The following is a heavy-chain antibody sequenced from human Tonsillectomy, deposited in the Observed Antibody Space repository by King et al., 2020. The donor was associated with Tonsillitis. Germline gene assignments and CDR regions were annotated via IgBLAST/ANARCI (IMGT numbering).Heavy chain of an antibody. Sequence: VQLVESGGGVVQPGRSLRLSCAASGFTFSSYAMHWVRQAPGKGLEWVAVISYDGSNKYYADSVKGRFTISRDNSKNTLYLQMNSLRTEDPAVYYCARGTTAMVPYFDYWGQGTLVTVSS. J-gene: IGHJ4*02. D-gene: IGHD5-18*01. CDR2: ISYDGSNK. CDR3: ARGTTAMVPYFDY. CDR1: GFTFSSYA. V-gene: IGHV3-30-3*01.